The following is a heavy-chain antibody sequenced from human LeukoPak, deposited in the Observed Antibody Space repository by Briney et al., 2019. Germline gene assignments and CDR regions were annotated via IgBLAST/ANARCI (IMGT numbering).Heavy chain of an antibody. J-gene: IGHJ4*02. D-gene: IGHD6-6*01. V-gene: IGHV3-7*01. CDR2: MKEDGGEK. CDR3: ARGVYEFDY. Sequence: GGSLRLSCAASGFTFSSYWMSWVRQAPGKGLEWVANMKEDGGEKYYVDTVKGRFTISRDNVKNSLYLQMNSLRAEDTAVYYCARGVYEFDYWGQGTLVTVSS. CDR1: GFTFSSYW.